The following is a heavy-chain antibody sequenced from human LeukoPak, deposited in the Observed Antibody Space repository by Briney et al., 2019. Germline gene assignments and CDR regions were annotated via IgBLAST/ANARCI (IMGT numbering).Heavy chain of an antibody. V-gene: IGHV3-49*03. J-gene: IGHJ4*02. CDR2: IRSKAYGGTT. CDR1: GFTFGDYA. Sequence: QPGRSLRLSCTASGFTFGDYAMSWFRQAPGKGLEWVGFIRSKAYGGTTEYPASVKGRFTISRDDSKSIAYLQMNSLKTEDTAVYYCTRTEPPIVVVIHFDYWGQGTLVTVSS. D-gene: IGHD3-22*01. CDR3: TRTEPPIVVVIHFDY.